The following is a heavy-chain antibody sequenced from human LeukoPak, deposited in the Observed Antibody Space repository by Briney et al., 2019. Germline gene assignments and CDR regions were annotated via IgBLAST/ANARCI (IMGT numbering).Heavy chain of an antibody. D-gene: IGHD6-13*01. CDR3: AKVRDRLSSFYPAA. V-gene: IGHV1-2*02. CDR1: GYTFTGYY. J-gene: IGHJ4*02. CDR2: MNPNSGNT. Sequence: GASVKVSCKASGYTFTGYYMHWVRQATGQGLEWMGWMNPNSGNTGYAQKFQGRVTMTRDMSITTAYLELSGLTSDDTAMYYCAKVRDRLSSFYPAAWGQGTLVSVSS.